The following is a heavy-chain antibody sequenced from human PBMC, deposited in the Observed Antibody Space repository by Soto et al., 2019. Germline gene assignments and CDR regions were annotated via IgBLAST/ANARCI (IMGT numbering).Heavy chain of an antibody. D-gene: IGHD5-18*01. CDR2: ISGSGGST. V-gene: IGHV3-23*01. J-gene: IGHJ5*02. CDR1: GFTFSSYA. CDR3: AKTDTAMVLRPNWFDP. Sequence: GGSLRLSCAASGFTFSSYAMSWVRQAPGKGLEWVSAISGSGGSTYYADSVKGRFTISRDNSKNTLYLQMNSLRAEDTAVYYCAKTDTAMVLRPNWFDPWGQGTLVTVSS.